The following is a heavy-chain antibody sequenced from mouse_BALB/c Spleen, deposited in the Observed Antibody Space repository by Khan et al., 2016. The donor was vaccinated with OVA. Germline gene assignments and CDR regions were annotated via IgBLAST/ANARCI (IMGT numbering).Heavy chain of an antibody. CDR2: SWRDDVK. Sequence: QVTLIESGPGILQPSQTLSLTCSFTGFSLSTPGMGVGWIRQPSGNGLEWLTHSWRDDVKCYNPALQSRLTTPNATSNRQVFPQIASVDSADTATYTSYRMNDNGLSWDFDAWGAGTTLTVSS. D-gene: IGHD6-2*01. CDR1: GFSLSTPGMG. J-gene: IGHJ1*01. CDR3: YRMNDNGLSWDFDA. V-gene: IGHV8-8*01.